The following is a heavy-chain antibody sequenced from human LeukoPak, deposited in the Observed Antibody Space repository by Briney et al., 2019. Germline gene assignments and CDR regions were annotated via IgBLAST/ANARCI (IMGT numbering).Heavy chain of an antibody. CDR3: ATDSGRWLRFRGNAVDY. CDR2: ISSSSSYI. J-gene: IGHJ4*02. Sequence: GGALRLSCAASGFTFSSYSMNWVRQAPGKGLEWVSSISSSSSYIYYADSVKGRFTISRDNAKNSLYLQMNILRAEDTAVYYCATDSGRWLRFRGNAVDYWGQGTLVTVSS. CDR1: GFTFSSYS. D-gene: IGHD5-12*01. V-gene: IGHV3-21*01.